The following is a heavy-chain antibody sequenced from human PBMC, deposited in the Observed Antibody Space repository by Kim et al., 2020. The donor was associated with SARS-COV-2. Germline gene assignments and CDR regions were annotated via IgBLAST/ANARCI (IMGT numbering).Heavy chain of an antibody. CDR3: TRDGSRHYNYYMDV. CDR1: GFTFGDYA. Sequence: GGSLRLSCTASGFTFGDYAMGWVRQAPGKGLEWVGFIRSKAYGGTTEYAASVKGRFTISRDDSKNIAYLQMNSLKIEDTAVHYCTRDGSRHYNYYMDVWGKGTTVTVSS. CDR2: IRSKAYGGTT. J-gene: IGHJ6*03. D-gene: IGHD3-10*01. V-gene: IGHV3-49*04.